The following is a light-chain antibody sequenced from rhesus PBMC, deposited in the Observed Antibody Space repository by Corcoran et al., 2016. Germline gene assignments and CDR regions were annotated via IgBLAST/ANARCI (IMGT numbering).Light chain of an antibody. CDR3: MQALEFPFT. V-gene: IGKV2-104*02. J-gene: IGKJ3*01. Sequence: DIVMTQTPLSLPVTPGEPASISCRSSQSLLDSEDGNTYLDWYLQKPGQSPQLLIYEVSNRGSGVPDRLRGSGSDTDFTLKISRVEAGDVGVYYCMQALEFPFTFGPGTKLDIK. CDR1: QSLLDSEDGNTY. CDR2: EVS.